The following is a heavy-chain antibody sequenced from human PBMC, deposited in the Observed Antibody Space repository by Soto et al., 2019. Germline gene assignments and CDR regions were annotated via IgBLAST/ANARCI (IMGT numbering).Heavy chain of an antibody. CDR1: GYTFTSYG. V-gene: IGHV1-18*01. J-gene: IGHJ4*02. CDR3: ARPRVFGVVIGDIDY. D-gene: IGHD3-3*01. Sequence: ASVKVSCKASGYTFTSYGISWVRQAPGQGLEWMGWISAYNGNTNYAQKLQGRVTMTTDTSTSTAYMELRSLRSDDTAVYYCARPRVFGVVIGDIDYWGQGTLVTVSS. CDR2: ISAYNGNT.